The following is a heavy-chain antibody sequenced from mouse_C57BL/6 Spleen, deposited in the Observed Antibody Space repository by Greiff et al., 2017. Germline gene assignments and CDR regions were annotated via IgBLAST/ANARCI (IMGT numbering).Heavy chain of an antibody. CDR1: GYTFTSYW. CDR3: ARSGDYDLYAMDY. Sequence: QVQLQQPGAELVKPGASVKLSCKASGYTFTSYWMHWVKQRPGRGLEWIGRIDPNSGGTTYNEKFKSKATLTVDKPSSTAYIQLSSLTSEDSAVYYCARSGDYDLYAMDYWGQVTSVTVSS. D-gene: IGHD2-4*01. J-gene: IGHJ4*01. CDR2: IDPNSGGT. V-gene: IGHV1-72*01.